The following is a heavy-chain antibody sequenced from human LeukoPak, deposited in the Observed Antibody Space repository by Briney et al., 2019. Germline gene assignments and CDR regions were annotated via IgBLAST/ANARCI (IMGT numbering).Heavy chain of an antibody. D-gene: IGHD2-2*01. CDR2: FDPEDGET. CDR3: ATSFRYQIFPFDY. J-gene: IGHJ4*02. Sequence: ASVKVSCKVSGYTLTELSMHWVRQAPGKGLEWMGGFDPEDGETICAQKFQGRVTMTEDTSTDTAYMELSSLRSEDTAVYYCATSFRYQIFPFDYWGQGTLVTVSS. V-gene: IGHV1-24*01. CDR1: GYTLTELS.